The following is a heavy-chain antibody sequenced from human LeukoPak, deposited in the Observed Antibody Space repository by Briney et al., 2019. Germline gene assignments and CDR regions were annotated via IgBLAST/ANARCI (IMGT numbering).Heavy chain of an antibody. D-gene: IGHD1-26*01. J-gene: IGHJ4*02. CDR1: GYSISSGNY. Sequence: SETLSLTCTVSGYSISSGNYWDWIRQPPGKGLEWIGSIYHSGSTYYNPSLKSRVTISVDTSKNQFSLKLSSVTAADTAVYYCARGRRTRIVGAKYYFDYWGQGTLVTVSS. CDR2: IYHSGST. V-gene: IGHV4-38-2*02. CDR3: ARGRRTRIVGAKYYFDY.